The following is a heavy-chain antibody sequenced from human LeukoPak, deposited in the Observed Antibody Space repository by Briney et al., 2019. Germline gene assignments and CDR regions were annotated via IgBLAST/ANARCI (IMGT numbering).Heavy chain of an antibody. J-gene: IGHJ3*02. Sequence: GGSLRLSCAASAFTLSSYEMNWVRQAPGKGLEWVSYISSSGSTIYYADSVKGRFTISRDNAKNSLYLQMNSLRAEDTAVYYCARGDDAFDIWGQGTMVTVSS. CDR3: ARGDDAFDI. V-gene: IGHV3-48*03. CDR2: ISSSGSTI. CDR1: AFTLSSYE.